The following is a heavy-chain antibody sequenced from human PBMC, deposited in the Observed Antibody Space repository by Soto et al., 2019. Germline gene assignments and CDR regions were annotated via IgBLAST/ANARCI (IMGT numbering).Heavy chain of an antibody. Sequence: QVQLQQWGAGLLKPSETLSVTCAVYGGSLSGYYWSWIRQPPGKGLAWIGEINHSGKTNYNPSIKGRVTFSGDTSKKQFSRKLSSVTAADTAVYYCAGGRLSRYLVATTQRGVDPWAHGTRVTVSS. V-gene: IGHV4-34*01. J-gene: IGHJ5*02. CDR2: INHSGKT. CDR1: GGSLSGYY. CDR3: AGGRLSRYLVATTQRGVDP. D-gene: IGHD2-21*02.